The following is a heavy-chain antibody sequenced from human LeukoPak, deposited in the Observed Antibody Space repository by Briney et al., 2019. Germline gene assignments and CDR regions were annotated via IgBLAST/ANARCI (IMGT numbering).Heavy chain of an antibody. J-gene: IGHJ6*02. CDR1: GDSFSNYG. D-gene: IGHD1-26*01. CDR2: ISADSGDR. Sequence: GASVKVSCKASGDSFSNYGFAWVRQAPGQGFEWMGWISADSGDRYYAQNFQHRVTMTTDTSTTTGYMELRSLRSDDTAVYYCASGSYLWGGMDVWGQGTTVTVSS. CDR3: ASGSYLWGGMDV. V-gene: IGHV1-18*01.